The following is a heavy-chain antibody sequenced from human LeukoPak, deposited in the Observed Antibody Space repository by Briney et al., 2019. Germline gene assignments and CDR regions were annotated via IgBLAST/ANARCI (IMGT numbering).Heavy chain of an antibody. CDR3: ARRGIAVAGTPAEYFQH. J-gene: IGHJ1*01. V-gene: IGHV4-61*01. CDR2: MFYSEST. D-gene: IGHD6-19*01. CDR1: GASVSDGNYY. Sequence: SETLSLTCSVSGASVSDGNYYWSWIRQPPGKGLEWIGYMFYSESTKYNPSLKSRVTISVDKSKNQFSLHMSSVTAADTAVYYCARRGIAVAGTPAEYFQHWGQGTLVTVSS.